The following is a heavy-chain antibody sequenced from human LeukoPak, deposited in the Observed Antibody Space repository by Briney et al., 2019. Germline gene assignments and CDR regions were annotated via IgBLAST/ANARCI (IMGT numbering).Heavy chain of an antibody. J-gene: IGHJ4*02. CDR3: ARAATGYCSSTSCYGIDY. D-gene: IGHD2-2*01. V-gene: IGHV3-23*01. CDR2: INGSGGST. Sequence: GGSLRLSCAASGFTFSSYAMSWVRQAPGKGLEWVSDINGSGGSTYYADSVKGRFTISRDNSKNTLYLQMNSLRAEDTAVYYFARAATGYCSSTSCYGIDYWGQGTLVTVSS. CDR1: GFTFSSYA.